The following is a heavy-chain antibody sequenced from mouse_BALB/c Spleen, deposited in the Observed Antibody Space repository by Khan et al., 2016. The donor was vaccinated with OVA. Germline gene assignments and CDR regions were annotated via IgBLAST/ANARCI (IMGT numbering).Heavy chain of an antibody. V-gene: IGHV9-3*02. Sequence: QIQLVQSGPELKKPGETVKISCKASGYTFTNYGMNWVKKAPGKGLKWMGWINTDTGEPTYGEEFKGRFAFSLETSASTAYLQINNLKNDDTATYFCARSRWLLPAMDYWGQGTSVTVSS. CDR2: INTDTGEP. J-gene: IGHJ4*01. D-gene: IGHD2-3*01. CDR1: GYTFTNYG. CDR3: ARSRWLLPAMDY.